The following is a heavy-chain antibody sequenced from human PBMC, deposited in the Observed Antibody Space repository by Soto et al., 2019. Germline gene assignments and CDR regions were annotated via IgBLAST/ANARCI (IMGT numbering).Heavy chain of an antibody. CDR1: GFTFSSYA. J-gene: IGHJ4*02. D-gene: IGHD1-26*01. CDR2: ISGSGDST. CDR3: ARRGSGSYYDY. V-gene: IGHV3-23*01. Sequence: EVQLLESGGGLVQPGGSLRLSCAASGFTFSSYAMRWVRQAPVKGLEWVSAISGSGDSTYYADYVKGRFTISRDNSKNTLYLQRNSLRAEDTAVYYCARRGSGSYYDYWGQGTLVTVSS.